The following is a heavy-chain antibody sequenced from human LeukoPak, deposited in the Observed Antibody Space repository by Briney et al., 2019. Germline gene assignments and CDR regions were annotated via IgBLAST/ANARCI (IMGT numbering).Heavy chain of an antibody. D-gene: IGHD3-9*01. CDR1: GFTVSSNY. J-gene: IGHJ3*02. Sequence: PGGSLRLSCAASGFTVSSNYMSWVRQAPGKGLEWVSVIYSGGSTYYADSVKGRFTISRDNSKNTLYLQMNSLRAEDTAVYYCASHCDILTGYPDAFDIWGQGTMVTVSS. V-gene: IGHV3-66*04. CDR3: ASHCDILTGYPDAFDI. CDR2: IYSGGST.